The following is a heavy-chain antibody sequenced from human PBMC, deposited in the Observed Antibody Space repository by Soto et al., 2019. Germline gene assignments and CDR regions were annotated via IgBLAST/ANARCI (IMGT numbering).Heavy chain of an antibody. CDR3: ATDLKTGTERGKFDY. CDR1: GFTFNNAW. V-gene: IGHV3-15*01. Sequence: EVQLVESGGGLVKPGGSLRLSCAASGFTFNNAWMSWVRQAPGKGLEWVGCIKSNTDGGTVDYAAPVNGRFTISRDDSKNTVYLQMNSLKTEDTAVYYCATDLKTGTERGKFDYWGQGTLVTVSS. CDR2: IKSNTDGGTV. D-gene: IGHD1-1*01. J-gene: IGHJ4*02.